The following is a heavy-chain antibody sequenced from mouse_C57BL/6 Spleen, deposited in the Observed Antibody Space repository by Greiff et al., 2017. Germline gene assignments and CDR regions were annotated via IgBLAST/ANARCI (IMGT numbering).Heavy chain of an antibody. J-gene: IGHJ1*03. V-gene: IGHV1-18*01. CDR2: INPNNGGT. Sequence: VQLQQSGPELVKPGASVKIPCKASGYTFTDYNMDWVKQSHGKSLEWIGDINPNNGGTIYNQKFKGKATLTVDKSSSTAYMELRSLTSEDTAVYYGARETYCYGNYEYFEFWGTGTTVTVSS. D-gene: IGHD2-1*01. CDR3: ARETYCYGNYEYFEF. CDR1: GYTFTDYN.